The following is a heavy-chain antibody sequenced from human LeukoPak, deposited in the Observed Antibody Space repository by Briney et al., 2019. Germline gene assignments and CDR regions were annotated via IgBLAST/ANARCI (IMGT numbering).Heavy chain of an antibody. CDR1: GGSFSGYY. J-gene: IGHJ6*03. Sequence: SETLSLTCAVYGGSFSGYYWSWIRQPPGKGLEWIGEINHSGSTNYNPSLKSRVTISVDTSKNQFSLKLSSVTAADTAVYYCARDHIIVGSSWEAYYYYYMDVWGKGTTVTISS. CDR3: ARDHIIVGSSWEAYYYYYMDV. D-gene: IGHD6-13*01. CDR2: INHSGST. V-gene: IGHV4-34*01.